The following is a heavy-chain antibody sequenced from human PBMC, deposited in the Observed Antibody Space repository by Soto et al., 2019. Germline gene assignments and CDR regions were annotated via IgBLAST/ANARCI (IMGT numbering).Heavy chain of an antibody. D-gene: IGHD3-10*01. Sequence: PSETLSLTCTVSVASISSSYWSWIRQPPGKGLEWIGEINHSGSTNYNPSLKSRVTISVDTSKNQFSLKLSSVTAADTAVYYCATPWFPDYWGQGTLVTVSS. CDR1: VASISSSY. V-gene: IGHV4-34*01. CDR3: ATPWFPDY. CDR2: INHSGST. J-gene: IGHJ4*02.